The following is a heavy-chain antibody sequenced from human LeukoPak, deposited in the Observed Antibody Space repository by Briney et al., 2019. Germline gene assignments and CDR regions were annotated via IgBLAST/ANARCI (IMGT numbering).Heavy chain of an antibody. CDR3: ARSYYDSSPYFDL. Sequence: ASVKVSCKASGGTFSSYAISWVRQAPGQGLEWMGWINVGNGNTKYSQQFQDRVTLTRDTSASTAYMALSSLRSEDTAVYYCARSYYDSSPYFDLWGRGTLVAVSS. V-gene: IGHV1-3*01. J-gene: IGHJ2*01. CDR1: GGTFSSYA. D-gene: IGHD3-22*01. CDR2: INVGNGNT.